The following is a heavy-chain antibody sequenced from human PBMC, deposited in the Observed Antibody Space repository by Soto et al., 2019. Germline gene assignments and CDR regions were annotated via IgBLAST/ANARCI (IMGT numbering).Heavy chain of an antibody. D-gene: IGHD2-15*01. Sequence: QVQLVQSGAEVKKPGSSVKVSCKASGGTFSSYTISWVRQAPGQGLEWMGRIIPILGIANYAQKFQGRVTIXXEXSKXTAYMELSSLRCEDTAVYYWVVVAATGYYCYGMDVWGQGTTVTVSS. V-gene: IGHV1-69*02. CDR1: GGTFSSYT. CDR3: VVVAATGYYCYGMDV. CDR2: IIPILGIA. J-gene: IGHJ6*02.